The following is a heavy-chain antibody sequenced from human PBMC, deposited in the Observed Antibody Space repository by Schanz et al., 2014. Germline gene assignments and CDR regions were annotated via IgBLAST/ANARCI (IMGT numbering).Heavy chain of an antibody. J-gene: IGHJ4*02. Sequence: VQLVQSGAEVKRPGASVTVSCKASGYTFTDYGVIWVRQAPGQGLEWMGWIGGSDGNTNFAQKFQGRVTMTTDTSTSTVYMELRSLTSDDSAVYYCARDRDQWDGNYLDYWGQGTLVTVSS. CDR3: ARDRDQWDGNYLDY. V-gene: IGHV1-18*01. CDR2: IGGSDGNT. D-gene: IGHD1-26*01. CDR1: GYTFTDYG.